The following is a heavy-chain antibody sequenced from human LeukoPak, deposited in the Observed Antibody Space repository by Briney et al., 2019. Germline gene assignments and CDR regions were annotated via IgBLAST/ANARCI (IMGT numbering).Heavy chain of an antibody. Sequence: ASVKVSCKASGYTFSSYGISWVRQAPGQGLEWMGWISAYNGNTNYAQKLQGRVTMTTDTSTSTAYMELRSLRSDDTAVYYCARDLEDIVVVVAAMKFDPWGQGTLVTASS. CDR2: ISAYNGNT. D-gene: IGHD2-15*01. CDR1: GYTFSSYG. CDR3: ARDLEDIVVVVAAMKFDP. J-gene: IGHJ5*02. V-gene: IGHV1-18*01.